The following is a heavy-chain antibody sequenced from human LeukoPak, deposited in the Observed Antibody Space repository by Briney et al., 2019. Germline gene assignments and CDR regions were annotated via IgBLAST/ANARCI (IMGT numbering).Heavy chain of an antibody. Sequence: PSETLSLTCAVYGGSFSGYSWSWIRQPPGKGLEWIGYIYHSGSTYYNPSLKSRVTISVDRSKNQFSLKLSSVTAADTAVYYCAARGGKAGPIDYWGQGTLVTVSS. V-gene: IGHV4-30-2*01. CDR2: IYHSGST. CDR3: AARGGKAGPIDY. CDR1: GGSFSGYS. D-gene: IGHD3-10*01. J-gene: IGHJ4*02.